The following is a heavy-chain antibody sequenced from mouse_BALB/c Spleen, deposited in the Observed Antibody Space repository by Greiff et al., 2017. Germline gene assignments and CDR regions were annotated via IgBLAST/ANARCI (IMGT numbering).Heavy chain of an antibody. CDR2: IDPSDSET. J-gene: IGHJ3*01. CDR1: GYSFTSYW. V-gene: IGHV1S126*01. CDR3: ASDSSGYVWFAY. D-gene: IGHD3-2*01. Sequence: QVQLKESGPQLVRPGASVKISCKASGYSFTSYWMHWVKQRPGQGLEWIGMIDPSDSETRLNQKFKDKATLTVDKSSSTAYMQLSSPTSEDSAVYYCASDSSGYVWFAYWGQGTLVTVSA.